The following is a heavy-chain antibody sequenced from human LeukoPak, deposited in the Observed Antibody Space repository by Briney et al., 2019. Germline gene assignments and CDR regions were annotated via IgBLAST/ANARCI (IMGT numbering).Heavy chain of an antibody. V-gene: IGHV3-23*01. CDR1: GFTFSSYT. Sequence: GGSLRLSCAASGFTFSSYTMSWVRQAPGKGLEGVSTITTSDGNTYYADSVKGRFTVSRDNSKNTLFLQMNSLRAEDTAVYYCASLANWGQGTLVTVSS. CDR2: ITTSDGNT. CDR3: ASLAN. J-gene: IGHJ4*02.